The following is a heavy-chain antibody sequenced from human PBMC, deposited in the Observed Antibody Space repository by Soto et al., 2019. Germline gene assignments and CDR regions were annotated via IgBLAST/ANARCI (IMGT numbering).Heavy chain of an antibody. Sequence: EVQLVESGGGLVQPGGSLRLSCAASGFTFSSYWMSWVRQAPGKGLEWVANIKQDGSEKYYVDSVKGRFTISRDNAKNSLDLQMNSLRAEDTAVYYCARVIAAHGGYYYGMDVWGQGTTVTVSS. CDR2: IKQDGSEK. J-gene: IGHJ6*02. CDR3: ARVIAAHGGYYYGMDV. CDR1: GFTFSSYW. D-gene: IGHD6-6*01. V-gene: IGHV3-7*01.